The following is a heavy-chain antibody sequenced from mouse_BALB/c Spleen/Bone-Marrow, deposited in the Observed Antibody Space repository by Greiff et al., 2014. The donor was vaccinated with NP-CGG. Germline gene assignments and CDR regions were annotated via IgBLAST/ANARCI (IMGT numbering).Heavy chain of an antibody. J-gene: IGHJ3*01. D-gene: IGHD1-1*01. CDR1: GYTFTSYW. CDR3: AREDSYSWFAY. Sequence: SGAELARPGASVKLFCKASGYTFTSYWMQWVKQRPGQGLEWIGAIYPGDGDTRYTQKFKGKATLTADKSSSTAYMQLSSLASEDSAVYYCAREDSYSWFAYWGQGTLVTVSA. CDR2: IYPGDGDT. V-gene: IGHV1-87*01.